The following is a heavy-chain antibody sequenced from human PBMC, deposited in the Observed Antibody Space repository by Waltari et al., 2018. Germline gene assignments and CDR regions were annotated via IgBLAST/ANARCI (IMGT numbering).Heavy chain of an antibody. D-gene: IGHD3-3*01. CDR2: ISGSGGST. J-gene: IGHJ4*02. CDR3: AKMRGPAPYYDLWSGCYFDY. CDR1: GFTFSSYA. Sequence: EVQLLESGGGLVQPGGSLRLSCAASGFTFSSYAMSWVRQAPGKGLEWVSAISGSGGSTYYADSVKGRLTIARDNSKNTLYLQMNSLRAEDTAVYYCAKMRGPAPYYDLWSGCYFDYWGQGTLVTVSS. V-gene: IGHV3-23*01.